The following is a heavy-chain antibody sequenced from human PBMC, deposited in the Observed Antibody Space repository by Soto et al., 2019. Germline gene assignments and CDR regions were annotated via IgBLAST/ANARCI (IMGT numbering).Heavy chain of an antibody. Sequence: QITLKESGPTLVKPTQTLTLTCTFSGFSLTSRGVGVGWIRQPPGKALEWLALIFWDDEKRSSPLLKSRAVITTDASKNEVLLTRTNVDPVDTATYFSAHRSGYHYDSSGFSHFHYWGQGILVTVSS. CDR1: GFSLTSRGVG. CDR3: AHRSGYHYDSSGFSHFHY. V-gene: IGHV2-5*02. CDR2: IFWDDEK. D-gene: IGHD3-22*01. J-gene: IGHJ4*02.